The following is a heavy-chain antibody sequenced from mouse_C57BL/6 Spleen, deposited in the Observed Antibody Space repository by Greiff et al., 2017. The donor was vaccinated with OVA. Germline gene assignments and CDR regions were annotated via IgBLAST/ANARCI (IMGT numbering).Heavy chain of an antibody. CDR1: GFTFSSYA. D-gene: IGHD1-1*01. CDR3: ARRGYGSSYAMDY. CDR2: ISDGGSYT. J-gene: IGHJ4*01. V-gene: IGHV5-4*01. Sequence: EVQVVESGGGLVKPGGSLKLSCAASGFTFSSYAMSWVRQTPEKRLEWVATISDGGSYTYYPDNVKGRFTISRDNAKNNLYLQMSHLKSEDTAMYYCARRGYGSSYAMDYWGQGTSVTVSS.